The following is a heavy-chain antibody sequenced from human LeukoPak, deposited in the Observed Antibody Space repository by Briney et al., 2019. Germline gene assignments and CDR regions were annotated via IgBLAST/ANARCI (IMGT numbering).Heavy chain of an antibody. CDR2: ITGRGITT. J-gene: IGHJ6*02. CDR3: LRDVGVVIKNYYGMDV. D-gene: IGHD3-3*01. V-gene: IGHV3-48*03. Sequence: GGSLRLSCAASGFTFSNYEMHSVRQAPGKGLEWVSYITGRGITTYYADSMKGRFTISRDNAKNALYLQMNSLRAEDTAIYYCLRDVGVVIKNYYGMDVWGQGTTVTVSS. CDR1: GFTFSNYE.